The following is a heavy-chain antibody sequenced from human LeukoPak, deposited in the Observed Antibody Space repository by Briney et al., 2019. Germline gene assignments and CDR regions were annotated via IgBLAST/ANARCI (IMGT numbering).Heavy chain of an antibody. CDR2: IYTSGST. CDR3: ARAYSSGWSFWFDP. V-gene: IGHV4-61*02. J-gene: IGHJ5*02. D-gene: IGHD6-19*01. Sequence: SETLSLTCTVSGGSIISSSYYWGWIRQPAGKGLEWIGRIYTSGSTNYNPSLKSRVTMSVDTSKNQFSLKLSSVTAADTAVYYCARAYSSGWSFWFDPWGQGTLVTVSS. CDR1: GGSIISSSYY.